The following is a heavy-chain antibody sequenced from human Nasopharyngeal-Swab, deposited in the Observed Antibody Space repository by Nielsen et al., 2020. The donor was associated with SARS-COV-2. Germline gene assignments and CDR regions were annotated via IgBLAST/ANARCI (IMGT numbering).Heavy chain of an antibody. V-gene: IGHV3-11*04. J-gene: IGHJ1*01. D-gene: IGHD5-24*01. CDR3: ARGVETIHH. Sequence: GEALKISWAASGFSFSEYYMSWIRQAPGKGLEWISDISSSGSITHYADSMKGRFTISRDNAKKSLYLQMNSLRAEDTAVYYCARGVETIHHWGQGSLVTVSS. CDR2: ISSSGSIT. CDR1: GFSFSEYY.